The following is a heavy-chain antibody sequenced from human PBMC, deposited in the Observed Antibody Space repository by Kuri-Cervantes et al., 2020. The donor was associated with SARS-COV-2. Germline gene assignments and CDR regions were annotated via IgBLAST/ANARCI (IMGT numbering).Heavy chain of an antibody. CDR3: ARLEGDIVVVPAAPYFDY. Sequence: SETLSLTCNVSGASMSSNFWSWIRQPPGKGLEWIGYVDHNGNGNYNPSLKSRVTISVDTSKNQFSLKLSSVTAADTAVYYCARLEGDIVVVPAAPYFDYWGQGTLVTVSS. CDR1: GASMSSNF. D-gene: IGHD2-2*01. CDR2: VDHNGNG. J-gene: IGHJ4*02. V-gene: IGHV4-59*12.